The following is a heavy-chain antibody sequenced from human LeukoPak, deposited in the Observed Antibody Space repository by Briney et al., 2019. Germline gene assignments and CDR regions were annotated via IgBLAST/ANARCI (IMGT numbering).Heavy chain of an antibody. Sequence: GGSLRLSCAASGFTFSSYNMNWVRQAPGKGLEWVSYIISNTRVIHYADSVKGRFTISRDKAKNSRFLQMNSLEAEGTAVYYCARSTPKFPGYYFDSWGQGHLVTV. CDR1: GFTFSSYN. J-gene: IGHJ4*02. D-gene: IGHD2-21*01. CDR2: IISNTRVI. V-gene: IGHV3-48*01. CDR3: ARSTPKFPGYYFDS.